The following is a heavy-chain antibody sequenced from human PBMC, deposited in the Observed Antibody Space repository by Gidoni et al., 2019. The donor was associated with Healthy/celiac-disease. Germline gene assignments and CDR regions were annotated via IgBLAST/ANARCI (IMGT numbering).Heavy chain of an antibody. Sequence: QVQLVQSGAEVKKPGSSVKVSCKASGGTFSSYAISWVRQAPGQGLEWMGGIIPILCTANYAQKFQGRVTITADESTSTAYMELSSLRSEDTAVYYCASDLGAGPGGLWLFDYWGQGTLVTVSS. D-gene: IGHD1-26*01. CDR2: IIPILCTA. V-gene: IGHV1-69*01. CDR1: GGTFSSYA. J-gene: IGHJ4*02. CDR3: ASDLGAGPGGLWLFDY.